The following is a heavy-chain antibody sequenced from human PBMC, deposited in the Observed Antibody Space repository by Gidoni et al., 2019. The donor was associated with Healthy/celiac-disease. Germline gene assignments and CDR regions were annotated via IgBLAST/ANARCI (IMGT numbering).Heavy chain of an antibody. CDR2: IIPILGIA. V-gene: IGHV1-69*04. D-gene: IGHD3-9*01. CDR1: GGTFSSYA. Sequence: QVQLVQPGAEVKKPGSSVKVSCKASGGTFSSYAISWVRQAPGQGLEWMGRIIPILGIANYAQKFQGRVTITADKSTSTAYMELSSLRSEDTAVYYCARDGYDILTGSTFDYWGQGTLVTVSS. CDR3: ARDGYDILTGSTFDY. J-gene: IGHJ4*02.